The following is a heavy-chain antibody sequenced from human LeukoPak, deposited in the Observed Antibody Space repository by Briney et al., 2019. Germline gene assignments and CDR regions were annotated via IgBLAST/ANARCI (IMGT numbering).Heavy chain of an antibody. Sequence: PSETLSLTCAVYGGSFSGYYWSWIRQPPGKGLEWIGEINHSGSTNYNPSLKSRVTISVDTSKNQFSLKLSSVTAADTAVYYCARQRSSSLRSVWFDPWGQGTLVTVSS. D-gene: IGHD6-13*01. J-gene: IGHJ5*02. CDR3: ARQRSSSLRSVWFDP. V-gene: IGHV4-34*01. CDR2: INHSGST. CDR1: GGSFSGYY.